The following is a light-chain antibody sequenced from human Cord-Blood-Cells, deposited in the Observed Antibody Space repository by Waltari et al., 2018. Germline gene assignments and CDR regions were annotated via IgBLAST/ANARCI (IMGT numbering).Light chain of an antibody. V-gene: IGKV1-39*01. CDR2: AAS. J-gene: IGKJ2*01. Sequence: DIQMTQSPSSLSPSVGERVTITCRASQSISSYFNWYQQKPGKAPKLLIYAASSLQSGVPSRFSGSGSGTDFTLTISSLQPEDFATYYCQQSYSTPYTFGQGTKLEIK. CDR3: QQSYSTPYT. CDR1: QSISSY.